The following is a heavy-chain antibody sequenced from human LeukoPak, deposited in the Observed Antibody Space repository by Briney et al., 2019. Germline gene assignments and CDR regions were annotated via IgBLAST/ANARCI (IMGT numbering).Heavy chain of an antibody. D-gene: IGHD6-13*01. CDR3: ARGKERVVWQQRYYYYGMDV. CDR2: IIPIFGTA. V-gene: IGHV1-69*06. CDR1: GGTFSSYA. Sequence: SVKVSCKASGGTFSSYAISWVRQTPGQGLEWMGGIIPIFGTANYAQKFQGRVTITADKSTSTAYMELSSLRSEDTAVYYCARGKERVVWQQRYYYYGMDVWGKGTTVTVSS. J-gene: IGHJ6*04.